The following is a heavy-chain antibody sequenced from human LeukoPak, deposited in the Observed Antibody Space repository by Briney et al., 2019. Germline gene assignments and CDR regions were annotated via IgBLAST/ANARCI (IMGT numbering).Heavy chain of an antibody. Sequence: ASVKVSCKVSGYTLTELSMHWVRQAPGKGLEWMGGFDPEDGETIYAQKFQGRVTMTEDTSTDTAYMELSSLRSEDTAVYYCATVRKWELRGDLFDAFDIWGQGTMVTVSS. CDR2: FDPEDGET. J-gene: IGHJ3*02. V-gene: IGHV1-24*01. D-gene: IGHD1-26*01. CDR3: ATVRKWELRGDLFDAFDI. CDR1: GYTLTELS.